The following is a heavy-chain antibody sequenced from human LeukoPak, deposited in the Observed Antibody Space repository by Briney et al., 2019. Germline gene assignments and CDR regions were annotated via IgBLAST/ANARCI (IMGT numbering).Heavy chain of an antibody. CDR3: ARDPTTVMTVPWYFDT. D-gene: IGHD4-11*01. J-gene: IGHJ4*02. CDR2: INHRGST. V-gene: IGHV4-34*01. Sequence: PSETLSLTCAVYDGSFTGYFWNWIRQSPGKGLEWIGEINHRGSTNYNPSLKSRLTISVDTSKNQFSLRLTSVTAADTGVYFSARDPTTVMTVPWYFDTWGQGTLVTVSS. CDR1: DGSFTGYF.